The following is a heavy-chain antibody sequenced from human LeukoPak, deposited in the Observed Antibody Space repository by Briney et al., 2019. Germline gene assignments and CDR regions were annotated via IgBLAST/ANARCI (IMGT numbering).Heavy chain of an antibody. Sequence: GGSLRLSCAASGFTFSSYAMSWVRQAPGKGLEWISAISGSGISTYHADSVKGRFTISRDDSKSTLYLQMNSLRAEDTAVYYCARDPGRVGRYYDSSGYLDAFDIWGQGTMVTVSS. CDR3: ARDPGRVGRYYDSSGYLDAFDI. CDR1: GFTFSSYA. V-gene: IGHV3-23*01. CDR2: ISGSGIST. D-gene: IGHD3-22*01. J-gene: IGHJ3*02.